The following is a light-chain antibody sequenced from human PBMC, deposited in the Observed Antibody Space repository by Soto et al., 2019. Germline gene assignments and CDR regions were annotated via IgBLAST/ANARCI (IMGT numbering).Light chain of an antibody. V-gene: IGKV1-27*01. Sequence: DIQMTQSPSSLSASVGDRVTITCRASQGISIYLAWYQQKPGKVPQILIYSASTLQSGVPSRFSGSGSGTDFTLTISSLQPEDVATYYCQKYNTAPFAFGLGTQVDIK. CDR2: SAS. CDR1: QGISIY. CDR3: QKYNTAPFA. J-gene: IGKJ3*01.